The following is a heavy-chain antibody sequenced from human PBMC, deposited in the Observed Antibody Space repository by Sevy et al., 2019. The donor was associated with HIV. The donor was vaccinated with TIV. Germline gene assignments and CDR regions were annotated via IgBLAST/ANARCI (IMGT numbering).Heavy chain of an antibody. CDR1: GFTFSSYG. CDR2: IWYDGSNK. V-gene: IGHV3-33*01. Sequence: GGSLRLSCAASGFTFSSYGMHWVRQAPGKGLEWVAVIWYDGSNKYYADSVKGRFTISRDNSKNTPYLQMNSLRAEDTAVYYGARDRSITMVRGVPDVWGQGTTVTVSS. D-gene: IGHD3-10*01. J-gene: IGHJ6*02. CDR3: ARDRSITMVRGVPDV.